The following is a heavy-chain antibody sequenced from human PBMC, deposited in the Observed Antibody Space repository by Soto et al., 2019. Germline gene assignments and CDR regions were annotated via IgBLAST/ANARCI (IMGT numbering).Heavy chain of an antibody. D-gene: IGHD3-3*01. Sequence: QVQLVQSGAEVKKPGASVKVSCKASGYTFTSYDINWVRQATGQGLEWMGWMNPNSGNTGYAQKFQGRVTMTRNTSISTAYMELSSLRSEDTAVYYCARGNYDFWSGYTKIYYYYGMDVWGQGTTVTVSS. CDR3: ARGNYDFWSGYTKIYYYYGMDV. V-gene: IGHV1-8*01. CDR1: GYTFTSYD. J-gene: IGHJ6*02. CDR2: MNPNSGNT.